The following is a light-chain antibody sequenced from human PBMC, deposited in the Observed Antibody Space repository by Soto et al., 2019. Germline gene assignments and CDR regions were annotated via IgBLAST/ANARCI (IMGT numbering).Light chain of an antibody. CDR3: AAWDDSLNGLV. Sequence: QSVLTQPPSASGTPGQRVTISCSGSSSNIGSDAVNWYQRFPGTAPKLLIYSNNERPSGVPARFSGSKSGTSASLAISGLQSEDEADYYCAAWDDSLNGLVFGGGTQLTVL. CDR2: SNN. V-gene: IGLV1-44*01. CDR1: SSNIGSDA. J-gene: IGLJ2*01.